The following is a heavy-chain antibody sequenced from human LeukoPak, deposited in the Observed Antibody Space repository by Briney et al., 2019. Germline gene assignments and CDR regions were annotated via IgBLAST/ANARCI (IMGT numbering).Heavy chain of an antibody. D-gene: IGHD2-8*01. CDR1: RFTFSSYG. V-gene: IGHV3-30*02. CDR2: IQYDGSNA. CDR3: AKDRCSNGVGCYYYYMDV. Sequence: GGSLRLSCATSRFTFSSYGMHWVRQAPGKGLEWVAYIQYDGSNAQYADSVKGRFSISRDSSKNILYLQMNSLRAEDTAVYYCAKDRCSNGVGCYYYYMDVWGKGTTVTISS. J-gene: IGHJ6*03.